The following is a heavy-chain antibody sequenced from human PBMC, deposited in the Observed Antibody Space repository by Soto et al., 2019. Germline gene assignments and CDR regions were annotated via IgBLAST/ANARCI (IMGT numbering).Heavy chain of an antibody. V-gene: IGHV3-15*01. D-gene: IGHD1-1*01. J-gene: IGHJ4*02. CDR2: IKSKTDGGTT. Sequence: GGSLRLSCAASGFTFSNAWMSWVRQAPGKGLEWVGRIKSKTDGGTTDYAAPVKGRFTISRDDSKNTLYLQMNSLKTEDTAVYYCTTDPGAGPTVDYWGQGTLVTVSS. CDR3: TTDPGAGPTVDY. CDR1: GFTFSNAW.